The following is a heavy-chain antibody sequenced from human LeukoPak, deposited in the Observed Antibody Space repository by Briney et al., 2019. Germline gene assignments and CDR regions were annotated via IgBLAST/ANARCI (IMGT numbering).Heavy chain of an antibody. J-gene: IGHJ4*02. Sequence: GGSLRLSCAASGFTFSSYAMSWVRQAPGKGLEWVSAISGSGGSTYYADSVKGRFTISRDNSKNTLYLKMNSLRAEDMAVYYCAKDLRTSCGGDCYLFDYWGQGTLVTVSS. CDR2: ISGSGGST. CDR1: GFTFSSYA. CDR3: AKDLRTSCGGDCYLFDY. D-gene: IGHD2-21*02. V-gene: IGHV3-23*01.